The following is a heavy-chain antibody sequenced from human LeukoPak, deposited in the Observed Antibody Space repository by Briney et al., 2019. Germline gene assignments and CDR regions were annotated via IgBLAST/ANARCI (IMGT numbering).Heavy chain of an antibody. V-gene: IGHV3-33*01. CDR1: GFTFSSYG. J-gene: IGHJ4*02. D-gene: IGHD3-3*01. CDR2: IWYDGSNK. Sequence: GGSLRLSCAASGFTFSSYGMHWVRQAPGKGLEWVAVIWYDGSNKYYSDSVKGRFTISRDNSKNTLYLQMNSLRAEDTAVYYCARERKYYDFWSGYSDYWGQGTLVTVSS. CDR3: ARERKYYDFWSGYSDY.